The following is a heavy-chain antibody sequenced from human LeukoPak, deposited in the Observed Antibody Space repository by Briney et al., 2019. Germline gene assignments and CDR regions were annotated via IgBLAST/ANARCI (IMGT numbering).Heavy chain of an antibody. J-gene: IGHJ4*02. Sequence: ASVRVSCTASGYTFTGYYMHWARQAPGQGLEWMGWINPNSGDTKYAQKFQDRVTMTGDTSISTAYMELSRLRSDDTAVYYCTRDLHSNFDYWGQGTLVTVSS. CDR3: TRDLHSNFDY. D-gene: IGHD2-21*01. V-gene: IGHV1-2*02. CDR1: GYTFTGYY. CDR2: INPNSGDT.